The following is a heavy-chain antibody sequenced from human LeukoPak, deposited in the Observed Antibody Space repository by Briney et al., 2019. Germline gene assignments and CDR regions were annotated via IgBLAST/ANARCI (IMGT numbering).Heavy chain of an antibody. CDR1: GGSISSYY. CDR2: IYYSGST. V-gene: IGHV4-59*08. J-gene: IGHJ4*02. D-gene: IGHD1-26*01. Sequence: SETLSLTCTVSGGSISSYYWSWIRQPPGKGLEWIGYIYYSGSTNYNPSLKSRVTISVDTSKNQFSLKLSSVTAADTAVYYCARQSVGAHFDYWGQGTLVTVSS. CDR3: ARQSVGAHFDY.